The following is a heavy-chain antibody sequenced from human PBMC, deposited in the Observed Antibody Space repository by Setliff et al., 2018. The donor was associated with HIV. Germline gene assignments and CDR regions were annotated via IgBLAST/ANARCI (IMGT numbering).Heavy chain of an antibody. V-gene: IGHV4-59*11. Sequence: SETLSLTCSVSGATIHYHYWSWIRQAPGKGLEWIGYVDYSGDTGYNPSLQSRVTTSRDPSKNQVSLNLNSATAADTAVYYCTRGPGGTVPKPVEAFDVWGQGAVVTVSS. CDR1: GATIHYHY. J-gene: IGHJ3*01. D-gene: IGHD1-7*01. CDR3: TRGPGGTVPKPVEAFDV. CDR2: VDYSGDT.